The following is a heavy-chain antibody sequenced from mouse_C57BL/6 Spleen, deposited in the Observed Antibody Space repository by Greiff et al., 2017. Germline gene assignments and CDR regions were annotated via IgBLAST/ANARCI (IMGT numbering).Heavy chain of an antibody. CDR1: GYTFTSYG. CDR3: AREGDYGSFPYYFDY. V-gene: IGHV1-81*01. Sequence: VQLQQSGAELARPGASVKLSCKASGYTFTSYGISWVKQRTGQGLEWIGEIYPRSGNTYYNEKFKGKATLTADKSSSTAYMELRSLTSEDSAVYFCAREGDYGSFPYYFDYWGQGTTLTVSS. J-gene: IGHJ2*01. D-gene: IGHD1-1*01. CDR2: IYPRSGNT.